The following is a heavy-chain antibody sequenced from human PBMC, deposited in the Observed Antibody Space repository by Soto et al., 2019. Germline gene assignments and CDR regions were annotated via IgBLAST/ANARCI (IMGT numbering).Heavy chain of an antibody. J-gene: IGHJ4*02. CDR2: IYYSGST. CDR3: ARADPERYSSGQREYYFDY. Sequence: PSETLSLTCTVSGGSISSYYWSWIRQPPGKGLEWIGYIYYSGSTNYNPSLKSRVTISVDTSKNQFSLKLSSVTAADTAVYYCARADPERYSSGQREYYFDYWDQGTLVTVSS. D-gene: IGHD6-19*01. CDR1: GGSISSYY. V-gene: IGHV4-59*01.